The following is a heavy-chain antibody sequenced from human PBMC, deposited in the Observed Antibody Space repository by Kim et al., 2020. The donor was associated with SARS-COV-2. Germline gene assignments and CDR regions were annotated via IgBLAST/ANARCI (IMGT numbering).Heavy chain of an antibody. D-gene: IGHD3-3*01. Sequence: VEGRITISRDNSKNALYLQMNSLRAEDTAVYYCARGDPAFWGGYYPGTDYWGQGTLVTISS. CDR3: ARGDPAFWGGYYPGTDY. V-gene: IGHV3-30*07. J-gene: IGHJ4*02.